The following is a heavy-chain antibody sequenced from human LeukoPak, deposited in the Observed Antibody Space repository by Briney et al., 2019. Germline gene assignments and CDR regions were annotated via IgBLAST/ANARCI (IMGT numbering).Heavy chain of an antibody. D-gene: IGHD6-19*01. CDR1: GHTFSSYG. CDR2: IWYDGTNK. V-gene: IGHV3-33*01. J-gene: IGHJ6*02. CDR3: ARSVAVAGAFTRYVMDV. Sequence: GGSLRLSCTASGHTFSSYGMHWARQAPGKGLEWVAVIWYDGTNKYYADSVRGRFTISRDNSKNTLYLQMNSLRAEDTAVYYCARSVAVAGAFTRYVMDVWGQGTTVTVSS.